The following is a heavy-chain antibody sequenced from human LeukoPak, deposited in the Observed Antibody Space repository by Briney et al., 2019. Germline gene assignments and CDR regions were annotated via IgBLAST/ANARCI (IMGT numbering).Heavy chain of an antibody. CDR1: GDSVTGGNCY. Sequence: SETLSLTCTVSGDSVTGGNCYWNWIRQHPGKGLEWIGYIYYSGSTYYNPSLRSRLTMSVDTSKNQFSLKLSSVTAADTAVYYCARGRLAAAKGYFDFWGQGTLVTVSS. J-gene: IGHJ4*02. CDR2: IYYSGST. D-gene: IGHD6-25*01. CDR3: ARGRLAAAKGYFDF. V-gene: IGHV4-31*03.